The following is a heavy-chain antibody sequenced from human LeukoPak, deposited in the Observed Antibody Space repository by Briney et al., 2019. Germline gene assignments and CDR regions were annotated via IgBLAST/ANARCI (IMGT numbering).Heavy chain of an antibody. Sequence: ASVKVSCKASGYTFTSYGTSWVRQAPGQGLEWMGWISAYNGNTNYAQKLQGRVTMTTDTSTSTAYMELRSLRSDDTAVYYCARDRYDFWSGYYPFDYWGQGTLVTVSS. D-gene: IGHD3-3*01. CDR3: ARDRYDFWSGYYPFDY. CDR2: ISAYNGNT. CDR1: GYTFTSYG. V-gene: IGHV1-18*01. J-gene: IGHJ4*02.